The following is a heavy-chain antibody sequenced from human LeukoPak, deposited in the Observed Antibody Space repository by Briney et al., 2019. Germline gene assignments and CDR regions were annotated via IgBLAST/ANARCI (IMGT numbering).Heavy chain of an antibody. J-gene: IGHJ4*02. CDR1: GFIFSTYA. CDR3: AKAGCTSTSCYNNN. D-gene: IGHD2-2*02. V-gene: IGHV3-23*01. CDR2: ISWSGDNT. Sequence: GGSLRLSCAASGFIFSTYAMSWVRQAPGKRLEWVSVISWSGDNTYYADSVKGRFTISRDNSRNTLYLQMNSLRAEDTALYYCAKAGCTSTSCYNNNWGQGTLVTVSS.